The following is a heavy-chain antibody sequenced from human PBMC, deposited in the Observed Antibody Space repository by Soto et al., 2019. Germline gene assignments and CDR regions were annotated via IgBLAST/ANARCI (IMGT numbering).Heavy chain of an antibody. J-gene: IGHJ4*02. CDR3: AHRSIAPNFSDY. CDR1: GFSLSTSGVG. V-gene: IGHV2-5*02. D-gene: IGHD6-6*01. Sequence: QITLKESGPPLVKPTQTLTLTCTFSGFSLSTSGVGVGWIRQPPGKALEWLALIYWDDDKRYSPSLKSRLTITKDTSKNQVVLTMTNMDPVDTATYYCAHRSIAPNFSDYWGQGTLVTVSS. CDR2: IYWDDDK.